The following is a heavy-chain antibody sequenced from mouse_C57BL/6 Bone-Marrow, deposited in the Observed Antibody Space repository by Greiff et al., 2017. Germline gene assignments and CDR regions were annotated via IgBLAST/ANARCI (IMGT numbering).Heavy chain of an antibody. Sequence: VQLVESGPGLVQPSQSLSITCTVSGFSLTSYGVHWVRQSPGKGLEWLGVIWRGGSTDYNAAFMSRLSITKDNSKSQVFCKMKSLQADDTAIYCCAKEGGYGPFAYWGQGTLVTVSA. CDR1: GFSLTSYG. CDR2: IWRGGST. D-gene: IGHD2-2*01. V-gene: IGHV2-5*01. CDR3: AKEGGYGPFAY. J-gene: IGHJ3*01.